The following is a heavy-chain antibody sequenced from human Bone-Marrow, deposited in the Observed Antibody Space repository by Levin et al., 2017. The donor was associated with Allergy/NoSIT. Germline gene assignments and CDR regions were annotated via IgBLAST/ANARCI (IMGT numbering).Heavy chain of an antibody. J-gene: IGHJ4*02. D-gene: IGHD3-3*01. V-gene: IGHV1-18*01. Sequence: GESLKISCKASGYTFTSYGISWVRQAPGQGLEWMGWISAYNGNTNYAQKLQGRVTMTTDTSTSTAYMELRSLRSDDTAVYYCARVAVLRFLEWLPDWGQGTLVTVSS. CDR1: GYTFTSYG. CDR3: ARVAVLRFLEWLPD. CDR2: ISAYNGNT.